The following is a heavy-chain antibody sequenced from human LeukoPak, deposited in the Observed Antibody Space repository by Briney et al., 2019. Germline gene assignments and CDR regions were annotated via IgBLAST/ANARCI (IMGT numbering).Heavy chain of an antibody. V-gene: IGHV4-39*01. Sequence: SETLSLTCTVSGGSISSSTYYWGWIRQPPGKGLEWIGSIYYSGSTNYNPSLKSRVTISVDTSKNQFSLKLSSVTAADTAVYYCARQVMVRGVTYFDYWGQGTLVTVSS. D-gene: IGHD3-10*01. CDR1: GGSISSSTYY. CDR3: ARQVMVRGVTYFDY. J-gene: IGHJ4*02. CDR2: IYYSGST.